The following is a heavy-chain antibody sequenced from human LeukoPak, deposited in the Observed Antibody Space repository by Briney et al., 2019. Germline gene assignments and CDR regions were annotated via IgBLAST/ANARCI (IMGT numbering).Heavy chain of an antibody. CDR3: ARAGGTSWADY. Sequence: HPGGSLRLSCEASGFTFRDYWMTWVRQAPEKGLEWVANVKQDGTEKFYVDSVKGRFTISRDNGKNSLYLQMNSLRVEDTAIYYCARAGGTSWADYWGQGTLVTVSS. CDR2: VKQDGTEK. V-gene: IGHV3-7*01. D-gene: IGHD6-13*01. J-gene: IGHJ4*02. CDR1: GFTFRDYW.